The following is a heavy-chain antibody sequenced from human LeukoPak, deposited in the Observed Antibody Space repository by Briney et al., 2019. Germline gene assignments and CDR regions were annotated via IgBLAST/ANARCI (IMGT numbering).Heavy chain of an antibody. CDR3: ARDALEGCTNGVCYSTDDAFDI. CDR2: IISSSSYI. J-gene: IGHJ3*02. V-gene: IGHV3-21*01. Sequence: GGSLRLSCAASGFTFSSYSMNWVRQAPGKGLEWVSSIISSSSYIYYADSVKGRFTNSRDNDKNSLYLQMNSLRAEDTAVYYCARDALEGCTNGVCYSTDDAFDIWGQGTMVTVSS. CDR1: GFTFSSYS. D-gene: IGHD2-8*01.